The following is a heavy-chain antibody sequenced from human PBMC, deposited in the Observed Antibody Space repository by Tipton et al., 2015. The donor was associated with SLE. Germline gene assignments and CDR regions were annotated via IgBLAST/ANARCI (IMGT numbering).Heavy chain of an antibody. CDR2: MYSDSTT. D-gene: IGHD3-22*01. V-gene: IGHV3-53*01. Sequence: QLVQSGGGLMQPGGSLRLFCAASGFIVSSNYMSWVRQAPGKGLKWVSIMYSDSTTFYGDSVKGRFSVSRDNLKNTLFLQMSSLRAEDTAIYYCAGGDYHDRSGYYYAYWHPGTLDCVSS. J-gene: IGHJ4*02. CDR3: AGGDYHDRSGYYYAY. CDR1: GFIVSSNY.